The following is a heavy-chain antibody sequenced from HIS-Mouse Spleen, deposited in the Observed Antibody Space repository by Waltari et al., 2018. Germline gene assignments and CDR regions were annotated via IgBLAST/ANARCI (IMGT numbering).Heavy chain of an antibody. D-gene: IGHD6-19*01. Sequence: QVQLVESGGGVVQPGRSLRLSCAASGFTFSSIGMHWVRQAPGKGLEWVAVISYDGSNKYYADSVKGRFTISRDNSKNTLYLQMNSLRAEDTAVYYCAKASSGWLDYWGQGTLVTVSS. J-gene: IGHJ4*02. CDR1: GFTFSSIG. CDR3: AKASSGWLDY. V-gene: IGHV3-30*18. CDR2: ISYDGSNK.